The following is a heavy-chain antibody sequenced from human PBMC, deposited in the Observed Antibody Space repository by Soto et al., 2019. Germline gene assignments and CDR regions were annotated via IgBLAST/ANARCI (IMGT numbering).Heavy chain of an antibody. V-gene: IGHV3-30*18. CDR2: ISADGSRK. CDR3: AKDPTIAPRWALDI. CDR1: GFTFSSYG. J-gene: IGHJ3*02. D-gene: IGHD6-13*01. Sequence: PGGSLRLSCAASGFTFSSYGMHWVRQAPGKGPEWVAVISADGSRKDYADNVKGRFTISRDDAKNTLYLQMNSLRVDDTAVYYCAKDPTIAPRWALDIWGQGTLVTVSS.